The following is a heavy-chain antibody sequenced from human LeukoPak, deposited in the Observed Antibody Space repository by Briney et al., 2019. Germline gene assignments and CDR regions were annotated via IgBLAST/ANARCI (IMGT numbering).Heavy chain of an antibody. J-gene: IGHJ5*02. CDR1: GYTFTGYY. V-gene: IGHV1-2*02. Sequence: ASVKVSCKASGYTFTGYYMHWVRQAPGQGLEWMGWINPNSGGTNYAQKFQGRVTMTGDTSISTAYMELSRLRSDNTAVYYCARGRYCSGGSCYFGPTFDPWGQGTLVTVSS. D-gene: IGHD2-15*01. CDR3: ARGRYCSGGSCYFGPTFDP. CDR2: INPNSGGT.